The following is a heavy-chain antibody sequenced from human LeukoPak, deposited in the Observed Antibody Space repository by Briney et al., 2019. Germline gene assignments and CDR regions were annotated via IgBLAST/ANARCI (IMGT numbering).Heavy chain of an antibody. CDR3: ARDPGSYYDILTGYYTPYYFDY. D-gene: IGHD3-9*01. J-gene: IGHJ4*02. Sequence: ASVKVSFKSSGYTFTIYGISWVRQAPGQGLEWMGWISTYNGDTDYAHSLQGRVTMSTDTSTGTAYMELRSLRSDDTAVYYCARDPGSYYDILTGYYTPYYFDYWGQGTLVTVSS. V-gene: IGHV1-18*01. CDR2: ISTYNGDT. CDR1: GYTFTIYG.